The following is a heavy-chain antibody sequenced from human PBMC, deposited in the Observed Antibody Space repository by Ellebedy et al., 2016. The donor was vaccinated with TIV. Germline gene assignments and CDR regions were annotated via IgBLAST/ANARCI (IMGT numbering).Heavy chain of an antibody. CDR3: AISPNQYFFDY. V-gene: IGHV1-2*02. CDR1: GYTFTGSY. D-gene: IGHD3-9*01. Sequence: AASVKVSCKTSGYTFTGSYVHWVRQAPGHGLEWVGWNTPNNGGTNYAQKFRGRVTMTRDTSINTAYMELSTLTSDDTAVYYCAISPNQYFFDYWGQGTLVTVSS. J-gene: IGHJ4*02. CDR2: NTPNNGGT.